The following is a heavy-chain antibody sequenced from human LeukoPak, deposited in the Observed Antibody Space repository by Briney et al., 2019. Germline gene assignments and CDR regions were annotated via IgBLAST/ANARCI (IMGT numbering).Heavy chain of an antibody. CDR1: GFIVSSNY. V-gene: IGHV3-53*04. Sequence: GGSLRLSCAASGFIVSSNYMSWVRQDPGKGLEWVSVIYSGGSTYYADSVKGRFTISRHNSKNTLYLQMNSLRAEDTAVYYCARESVQYSYGYYYYYGMDVWGQGTTVTVSS. CDR2: IYSGGST. D-gene: IGHD5-18*01. CDR3: ARESVQYSYGYYYYYGMDV. J-gene: IGHJ6*02.